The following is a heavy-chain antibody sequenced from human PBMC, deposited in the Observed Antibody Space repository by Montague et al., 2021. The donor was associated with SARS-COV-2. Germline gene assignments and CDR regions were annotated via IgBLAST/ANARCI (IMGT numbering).Heavy chain of an antibody. Sequence: SETRSLTCTVSGGSISSSSYYWGWIRQPPGKGLEWIGSIYYSGSTYYSPSLKSRVTISVDTSKNQFSLKLSSVTAADTAVYYCARVGRQQLVRLSGMDVWGQGTTVTVSS. CDR2: IYYSGST. CDR1: GGSISSSSYY. CDR3: ARVGRQQLVRLSGMDV. J-gene: IGHJ6*02. V-gene: IGHV4-39*07. D-gene: IGHD6-13*01.